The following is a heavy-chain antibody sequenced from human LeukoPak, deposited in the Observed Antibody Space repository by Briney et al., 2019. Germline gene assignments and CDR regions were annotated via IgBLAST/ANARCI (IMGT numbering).Heavy chain of an antibody. D-gene: IGHD5-18*01. CDR1: GYTFTSYY. CDR2: INPSGGST. J-gene: IGHJ4*02. CDR3: ARRGGDYTPMATMKYFFDY. Sequence: GASVKVSCKASGYTFTSYYMHWVRQAPGQGLEWMGIINPSGGSTSYAQKFQGRVTMTRDTSTSTVYMELSSLRSEDTAVYYCARRGGDYTPMATMKYFFDYWGQGSLVTVSS. V-gene: IGHV1-46*01.